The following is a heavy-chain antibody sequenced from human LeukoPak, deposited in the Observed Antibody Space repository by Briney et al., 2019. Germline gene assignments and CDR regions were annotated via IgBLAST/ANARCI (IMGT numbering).Heavy chain of an antibody. Sequence: GGSLRLSCAASGFTFSSYGMHWVRQAPGKGLEWVAFIRYDGSNKYYADSVRGRFTISRDNSKNTLYLQMNSLRAEDTAVYYCAKVGATRGGFDYWGQGTLVTVSS. CDR3: AKVGATRGGFDY. J-gene: IGHJ4*02. CDR1: GFTFSSYG. D-gene: IGHD1-26*01. CDR2: IRYDGSNK. V-gene: IGHV3-30*02.